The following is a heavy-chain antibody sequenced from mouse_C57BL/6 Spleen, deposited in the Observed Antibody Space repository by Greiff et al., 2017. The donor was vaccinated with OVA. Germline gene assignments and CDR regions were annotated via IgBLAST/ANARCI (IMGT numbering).Heavy chain of an antibody. CDR3: AREDYDGAKDY. J-gene: IGHJ4*01. CDR2: IYPGDGDT. Sequence: QVQLQQSGPELVKPGASVKISCKASGYAFSSSWMNWVKQRPGKGLEWIGRIYPGDGDTNYNGKFKGKATLTADKSSSTAYMQLSSLTSEDSAVYFCAREDYDGAKDYWGQGTSVTVSS. V-gene: IGHV1-82*01. D-gene: IGHD2-4*01. CDR1: GYAFSSSW.